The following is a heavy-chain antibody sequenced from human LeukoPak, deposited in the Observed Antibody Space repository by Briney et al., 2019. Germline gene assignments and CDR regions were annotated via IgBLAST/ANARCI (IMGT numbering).Heavy chain of an antibody. CDR2: IWFDGGIT. V-gene: IGHV3-33*01. CDR3: ARAVGPFDY. D-gene: IGHD1-26*01. J-gene: IGHJ4*02. CDR1: GFPFSTYG. Sequence: GGSLRLSCAAFGFPFSTYGLHWVRQAPGRGLEWVAVIWFDGGITYYDDSVKGRFTISRDNSKDILYLQMNNLRADDTAIYYCARAVGPFDYWGQGTLVTVSS.